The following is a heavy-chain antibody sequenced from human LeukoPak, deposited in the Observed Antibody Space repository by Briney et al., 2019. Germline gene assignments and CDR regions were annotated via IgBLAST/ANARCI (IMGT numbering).Heavy chain of an antibody. CDR3: ARVAARVVNTGYYFDY. CDR1: GFTFSSYA. D-gene: IGHD2-21*01. Sequence: PGGSLRLSCAASGFTFSSYAMSWVRQAPGKGLEWVSVIYSGGSTYYADSVKGRFTISRDSSKNTLYLQMNSLGAEDTAVYYCARVAARVVNTGYYFDYWGQGTLVTVSS. V-gene: IGHV3-66*01. CDR2: IYSGGST. J-gene: IGHJ4*02.